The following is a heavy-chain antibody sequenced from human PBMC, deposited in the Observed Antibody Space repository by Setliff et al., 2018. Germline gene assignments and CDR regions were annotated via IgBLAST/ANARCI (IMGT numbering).Heavy chain of an antibody. J-gene: IGHJ4*02. V-gene: IGHV3-7*03. D-gene: IGHD3-10*01. Sequence: LRLSCAASEFTFNKYWMTWVRQAPGKGLEWVANIDPDGIGKYYIDSVRGRFTISRDNAKNSLYLQMTSLRTDDTAFYYCATARRGYQYGSGSLFDDWGQGTLVTVSS. CDR1: EFTFNKYW. CDR2: IDPDGIGK. CDR3: ATARRGYQYGSGSLFDD.